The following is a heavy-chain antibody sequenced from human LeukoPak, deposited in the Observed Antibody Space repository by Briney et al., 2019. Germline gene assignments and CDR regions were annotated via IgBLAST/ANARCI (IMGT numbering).Heavy chain of an antibody. CDR2: ISGIDT. J-gene: IGHJ4*02. V-gene: IGHV3-23*01. CDR1: GFTFSTYA. D-gene: IGHD6-19*01. Sequence: GSLRLSCAASGFTFSTYAMNWVRQAPGKGLEWVSTISGIDTFYADSVKGRFTISRDNSKNTLYLQMISLRAEGTAVYYCTKDAPDSGGWFFFDSWGQGTLVTVSS. CDR3: TKDAPDSGGWFFFDS.